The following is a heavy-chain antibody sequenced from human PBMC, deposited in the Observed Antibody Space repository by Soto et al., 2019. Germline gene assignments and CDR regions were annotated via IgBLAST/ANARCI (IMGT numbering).Heavy chain of an antibody. CDR2: IYYSGSA. V-gene: IGHV4-59*08. J-gene: IGHJ3*02. D-gene: IGHD3-3*01. CDR1: GGSISSYY. CDR3: ARGKTIFGVVRDAFDI. Sequence: PSETLSLTCTVSGGSISSYYWSWIRQPPGKGLEWIGYIYYSGSANYNPSLKSRVTISVDTSKNQFSLKLSSVTAADTAVYYCARGKTIFGVVRDAFDIWGQGTMVTVSS.